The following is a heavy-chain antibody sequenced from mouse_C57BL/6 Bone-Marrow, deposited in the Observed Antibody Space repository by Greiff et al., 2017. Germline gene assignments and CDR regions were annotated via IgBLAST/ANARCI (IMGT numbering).Heavy chain of an antibody. CDR2: ISGGGGNT. J-gene: IGHJ4*01. CDR1: GFTFSSYT. D-gene: IGHD1-1*01. CDR3: ARKGLLGAMDY. Sequence: EVQGVESGGGLVKPGGSLKLSCAASGFTFSSYTMSWVRQTPEKRLEWVAPISGGGGNTYYPDSVKGRFTISRANAKNTLYLQMRSLRSEDTALYYCARKGLLGAMDYWGQGTSVTVSS. V-gene: IGHV5-9*01.